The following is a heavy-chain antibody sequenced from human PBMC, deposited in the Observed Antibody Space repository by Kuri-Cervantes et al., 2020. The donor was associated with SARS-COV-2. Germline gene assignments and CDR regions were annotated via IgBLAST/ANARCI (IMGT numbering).Heavy chain of an antibody. D-gene: IGHD6-19*01. J-gene: IGHJ3*02. V-gene: IGHV4-39*02. CDR1: GGSISSSSYY. Sequence: SETLSLTCTVSGGSISSSSYYWGWIRQPPGKGLEWIGSIYYSGSTYYNPSLKSRVTISVDTSKNHVSLKLSSVTAADTALYFCAKVAAVVGHFEGAGAFDIWGQGTMVTVSS. CDR2: IYYSGST. CDR3: AKVAAVVGHFEGAGAFDI.